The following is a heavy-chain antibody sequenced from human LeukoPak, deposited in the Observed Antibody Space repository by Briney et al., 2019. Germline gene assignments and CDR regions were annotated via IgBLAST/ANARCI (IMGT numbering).Heavy chain of an antibody. CDR1: GFTLSSHW. V-gene: IGHV3-7*05. D-gene: IGHD3-9*01. Sequence: GGSLRLSCAASGFTLSSHWMYWVRQAPGKGLEWVANIKQDGSETYYVDSVKGRFTISRDNAKNPLYLQMNSLRAEDTAVYYCARVSPHGSLTGYYYFDYWGQGTLVTVPS. J-gene: IGHJ4*02. CDR3: ARVSPHGSLTGYYYFDY. CDR2: IKQDGSET.